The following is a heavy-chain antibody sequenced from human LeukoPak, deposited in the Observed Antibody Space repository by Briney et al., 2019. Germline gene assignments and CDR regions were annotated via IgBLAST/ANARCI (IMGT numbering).Heavy chain of an antibody. J-gene: IGHJ6*03. D-gene: IGHD6-19*01. CDR3: ATSLTPSGWYRSLTPYYYYYMDV. Sequence: ASVKVSCKASGYTFTSYDINWERQATGQGLEWMGWMNPNSGNTGYAQKFQGRVTMTRNTSISTAYMELSSLRSEDTAVYYCATSLTPSGWYRSLTPYYYYYMDVWGKGTTVTVSS. CDR1: GYTFTSYD. V-gene: IGHV1-8*01. CDR2: MNPNSGNT.